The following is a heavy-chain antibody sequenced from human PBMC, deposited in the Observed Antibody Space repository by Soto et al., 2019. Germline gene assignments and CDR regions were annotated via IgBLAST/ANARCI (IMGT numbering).Heavy chain of an antibody. V-gene: IGHV1-18*04. J-gene: IGHJ4*02. D-gene: IGHD6-13*01. CDR1: GYTFTSYG. CDR3: ARDMAAGTWTYFDY. CDR2: ISAYNGNT. Sequence: GASVKVSCKASGYTFTSYGLSWVRQAPGQGREWMGWISAYNGNTNYAQKLQGRVTMTTDTSTSTAYMELRSLRSDDTAVYYCARDMAAGTWTYFDYWGQGTLVTVSS.